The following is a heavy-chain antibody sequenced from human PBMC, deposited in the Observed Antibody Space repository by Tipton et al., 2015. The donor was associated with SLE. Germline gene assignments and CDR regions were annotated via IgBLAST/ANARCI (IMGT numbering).Heavy chain of an antibody. Sequence: SLRLSCAASGFTFSSYGMHWVRQAPGKGLEWVAVIWYDGSNKYYADSVKGRLTISRDNSKNTLYLQMNSLRAEDTAVYYCAKDRRSWYYFDYWGQGTLVTVSS. J-gene: IGHJ4*02. CDR2: IWYDGSNK. CDR3: AKDRRSWYYFDY. V-gene: IGHV3-33*06. CDR1: GFTFSSYG. D-gene: IGHD6-13*01.